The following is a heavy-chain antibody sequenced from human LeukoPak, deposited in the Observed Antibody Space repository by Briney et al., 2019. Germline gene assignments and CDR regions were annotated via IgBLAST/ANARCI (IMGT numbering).Heavy chain of an antibody. Sequence: GASVKVSCKASGYTFTGYYMHWVRQAPGQGLEWMGWINPNSGGTNYAQKFQGRVTMTRDTSISTAYMELSRLRSDDTAVYYCARGGSGAYDFWSDGLAFDIWGQGTMVTVSS. J-gene: IGHJ3*02. CDR1: GYTFTGYY. V-gene: IGHV1-2*02. D-gene: IGHD3-3*01. CDR2: INPNSGGT. CDR3: ARGGSGAYDFWSDGLAFDI.